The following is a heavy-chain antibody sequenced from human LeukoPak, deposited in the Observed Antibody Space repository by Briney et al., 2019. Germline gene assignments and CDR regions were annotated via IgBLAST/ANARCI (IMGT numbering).Heavy chain of an antibody. CDR2: IYHSGST. CDR1: GNSISSGYY. D-gene: IGHD2-15*01. CDR3: ARHVCGGGSCYSFDY. Sequence: TSETLSLTCAVSGNSISSGYYWGWIRQPPGKGLEWIGSIYHSGSTYYNPSLKSRVTISVDTSKNQFSLKLSSVTAADTAVYYCARHVCGGGSCYSFDYWGQGTLVTVSS. V-gene: IGHV4-38-2*01. J-gene: IGHJ4*02.